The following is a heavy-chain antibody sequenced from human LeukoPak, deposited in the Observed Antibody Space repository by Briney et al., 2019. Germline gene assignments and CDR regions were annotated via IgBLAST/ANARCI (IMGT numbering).Heavy chain of an antibody. CDR2: MNPNSGNT. D-gene: IGHD6-19*01. J-gene: IGHJ4*02. Sequence: GASVKVSCKASGYTFTSYGINWVRQATGQGLEWMGWMNPNSGNTGYAQEFQGRVTMTRNTSISTAYMELSSLRSEDTAVYYCATKLSSGWYELRFDYWGQGTLVTVSS. V-gene: IGHV1-8*01. CDR1: GYTFTSYG. CDR3: ATKLSSGWYELRFDY.